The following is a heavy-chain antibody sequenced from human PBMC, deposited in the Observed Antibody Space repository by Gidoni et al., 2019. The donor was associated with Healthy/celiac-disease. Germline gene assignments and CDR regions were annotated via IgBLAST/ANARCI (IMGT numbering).Heavy chain of an antibody. J-gene: IGHJ4*02. Sequence: QITLKASGPTLVKPTQTLTLTCTFSGFSLSTSGVGVGWIRQPPGKALEWLAIIYWDEDKRYRPSLKSRVTMTKDTSKNQVVLTMTNMDPVETATYYCANGFRIAVAGPTGMLYYFDDWGQGNLVTVSS. CDR2: IYWDEDK. CDR3: ANGFRIAVAGPTGMLYYFDD. V-gene: IGHV2-5*02. CDR1: GFSLSTSGVG. D-gene: IGHD6-19*01.